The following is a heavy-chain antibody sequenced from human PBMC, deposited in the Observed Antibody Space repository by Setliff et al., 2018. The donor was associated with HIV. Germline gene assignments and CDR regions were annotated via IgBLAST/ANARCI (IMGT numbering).Heavy chain of an antibody. CDR2: INPKSDGT. D-gene: IGHD3-22*01. CDR3: ARGMDYYDTSGYYQYYLGY. Sequence: ASVKVSCKASGYTFTGYYIHWVRQAPGQGLEWMGWINPKSDGTNYAQKFQGWITMTRDTSISTAYMELSRLRSDDTAVYYCARGMDYYDTSGYYQYYLGYWGQGTLVTVSS. CDR1: GYTFTGYY. V-gene: IGHV1-2*04. J-gene: IGHJ4*02.